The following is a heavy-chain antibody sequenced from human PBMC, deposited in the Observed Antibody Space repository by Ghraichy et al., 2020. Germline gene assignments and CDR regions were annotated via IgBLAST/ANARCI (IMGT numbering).Heavy chain of an antibody. V-gene: IGHV7-4-1*02. CDR1: GDSFNSYA. J-gene: IGHJ4*02. CDR2: INTNSGAP. Sequence: ASVKVSCKASGDSFNSYAMNWVRQAPGQGLEYMGWINTNSGAPTYAQGFAGRFVFSLDTSVSTAFLQITSLKAEDTAVYYCARIGYDFDNWGQGTLVTVSS. D-gene: IGHD5-12*01. CDR3: ARIGYDFDN.